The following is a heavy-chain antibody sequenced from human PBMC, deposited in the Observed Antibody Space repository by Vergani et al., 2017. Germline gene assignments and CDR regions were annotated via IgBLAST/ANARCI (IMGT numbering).Heavy chain of an antibody. V-gene: IGHV3-53*04. J-gene: IGHJ6*02. D-gene: IGHD6-13*01. CDR3: ARAVSPPLYSSSWYDRYYYYYGMDV. CDR1: GFTVSSNY. Sequence: EVQLVESGGGLVQPGGSLRLSCAASGFTVSSNYMSWVRQAPGKGLEWVSVIYSGGSTYYADSVKGRFTISRHNSKNTLYLQMNSLRAEETAVYYCARAVSPPLYSSSWYDRYYYYYGMDVWGQGTTVTVSS. CDR2: IYSGGST.